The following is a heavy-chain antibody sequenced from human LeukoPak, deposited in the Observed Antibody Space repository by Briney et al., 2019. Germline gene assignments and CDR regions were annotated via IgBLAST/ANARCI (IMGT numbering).Heavy chain of an antibody. Sequence: PSETLSLTCAVYGGSFSGYYWSWIRQPPGKGLERIGEINHSGSTNYNPSLKSRVTISVDTSKNQFSLKLSSVTAADTAAYYCARARSIAAYYYYYGMDVWGQGTTVTVSS. CDR3: ARARSIAAYYYYYGMDV. D-gene: IGHD6-6*01. CDR1: GGSFSGYY. CDR2: INHSGST. V-gene: IGHV4-34*01. J-gene: IGHJ6*02.